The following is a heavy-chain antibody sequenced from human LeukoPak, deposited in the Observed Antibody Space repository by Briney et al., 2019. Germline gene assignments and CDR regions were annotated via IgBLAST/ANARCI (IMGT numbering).Heavy chain of an antibody. V-gene: IGHV1-2*02. CDR3: AKPPSIAVAGTSFDY. Sequence: GASVTVSCKASGYTFTGYYMHWVRQAPGQGLEWMGWIDPNSGGTNYAQKFQGRVTMTRDTSISTAYMELSRLRSDDTAVYYCAKPPSIAVAGTSFDYWGQGTLVTVSS. CDR2: IDPNSGGT. D-gene: IGHD6-19*01. CDR1: GYTFTGYY. J-gene: IGHJ4*02.